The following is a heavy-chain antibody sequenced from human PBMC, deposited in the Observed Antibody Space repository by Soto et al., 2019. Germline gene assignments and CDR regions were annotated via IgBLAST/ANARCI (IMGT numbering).Heavy chain of an antibody. Sequence: SETLSLTCTVSGGSISSYYWSWIRQPPGKGLEWIGYIYYSGSTNYNPSLKRRVTISVDTSKNQFSLKLSSVTAAAPAVYYCARGSITIFGVAPFDPWGQGTLVTVSS. J-gene: IGHJ5*02. CDR2: IYYSGST. CDR3: ARGSITIFGVAPFDP. V-gene: IGHV4-59*01. D-gene: IGHD3-3*01. CDR1: GGSISSYY.